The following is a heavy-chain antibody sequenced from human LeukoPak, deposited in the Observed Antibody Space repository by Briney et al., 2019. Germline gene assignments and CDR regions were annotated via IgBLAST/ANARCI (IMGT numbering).Heavy chain of an antibody. J-gene: IGHJ4*02. CDR3: ARQSGTMVTTRFDY. D-gene: IGHD4-17*01. V-gene: IGHV3-7*01. Sequence: GGSLRLSCAASGFTFSSYWMSWVRQAPGKGLEWVANIKQDGSEKYYVDSVKGRFTISRDNAKNSLYLQMNSLRAEDTAIYYCARQSGTMVTTRFDYWGQGTLVTVSS. CDR1: GFTFSSYW. CDR2: IKQDGSEK.